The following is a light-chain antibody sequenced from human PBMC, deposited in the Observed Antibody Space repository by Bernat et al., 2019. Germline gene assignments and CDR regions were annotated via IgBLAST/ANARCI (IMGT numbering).Light chain of an antibody. CDR1: QSISSW. CDR2: KAS. Sequence: DIQMTQSPSTLSASVGDRVTITGRASQSISSWLAWYQQKPGKAPKLLIYKASSLESGVPSRFSGSGSGTEFTLTISSLQPDDFATYYCQQYNSYPWTFGQGTKLEIK. CDR3: QQYNSYPWT. V-gene: IGKV1-5*03. J-gene: IGKJ2*02.